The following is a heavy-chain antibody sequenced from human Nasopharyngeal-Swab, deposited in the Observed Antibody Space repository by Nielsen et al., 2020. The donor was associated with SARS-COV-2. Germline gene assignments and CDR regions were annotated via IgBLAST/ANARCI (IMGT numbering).Heavy chain of an antibody. Sequence: SETLSLTCTVSGVSITSQYWSWIRQPPGKGLEWIGYISHNSGTSYNPSLKSRVTMFMDTSKNQFSLRLKSVTAADTAVYYGAKEGATGWFDPCGQGTLVTVSS. CDR3: AKEGATGWFDP. CDR1: GVSITSQY. V-gene: IGHV4-59*11. CDR2: ISHNSGT. J-gene: IGHJ5*02.